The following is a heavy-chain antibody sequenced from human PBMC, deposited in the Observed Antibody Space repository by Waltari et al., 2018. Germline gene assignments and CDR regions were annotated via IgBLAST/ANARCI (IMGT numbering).Heavy chain of an antibody. D-gene: IGHD6-19*01. J-gene: IGHJ4*02. CDR2: INHSGRT. V-gene: IGHV4-34*01. CDR3: ARGRKQWLAYYFDY. Sequence: QVQLQQWGAGLLKPSETLSLTCAVYGGSFSGYYWSWIRQPPGKGLEWIGEINHSGRTNYNPSLKSRVTISVDTSKNQFSLKLSSVTAADTAVYYCARGRKQWLAYYFDYWGQGTLVTVSS. CDR1: GGSFSGYY.